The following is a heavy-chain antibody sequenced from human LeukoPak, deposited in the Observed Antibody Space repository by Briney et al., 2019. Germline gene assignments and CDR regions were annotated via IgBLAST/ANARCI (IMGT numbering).Heavy chain of an antibody. Sequence: SVKVSCKASGGTFSSYAISWVRQAPGQGLEWMGGIIPIFGTANYAQKFQGRVTITTDESTSTAYMELSSLRSEDTAVYYCARVDWNYVGSYYYYYYMDVWGKGTTVTVSS. J-gene: IGHJ6*03. CDR3: ARVDWNYVGSYYYYYYMDV. D-gene: IGHD1-7*01. V-gene: IGHV1-69*05. CDR1: GGTFSSYA. CDR2: IIPIFGTA.